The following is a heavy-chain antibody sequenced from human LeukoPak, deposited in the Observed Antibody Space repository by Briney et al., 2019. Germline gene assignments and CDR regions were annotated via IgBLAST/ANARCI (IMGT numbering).Heavy chain of an antibody. V-gene: IGHV1-69*13. CDR1: GGTFSSYA. CDR3: ARDRGYYDSSGRPTYNWFDP. D-gene: IGHD3-22*01. J-gene: IGHJ5*02. Sequence: SVKVSCKASGGTFSSYAISWVRQAPGQGLEWMGGIIPIFGTANYAQKFQGRVTITADESTSTAYMELSSLRSEDTAVYYCARDRGYYDSSGRPTYNWFDPWGQGTLVTVSS. CDR2: IIPIFGTA.